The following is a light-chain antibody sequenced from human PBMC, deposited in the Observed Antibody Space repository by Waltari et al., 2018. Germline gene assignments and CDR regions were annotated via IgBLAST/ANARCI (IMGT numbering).Light chain of an antibody. V-gene: IGLV2-8*01. CDR3: SSYAGSKNLV. CDR1: SSDVGGYDL. Sequence: QSALTQPPSASGSPGQSVTISCTGTSSDVGGYDLVSWYQQHPGKAPKLMISEVTKRPGGAPDRSAGSNSGNAASLTVAGLQAEDEADYYGSSYAGSKNLVFGGGTKLTVL. CDR2: EVT. J-gene: IGLJ2*01.